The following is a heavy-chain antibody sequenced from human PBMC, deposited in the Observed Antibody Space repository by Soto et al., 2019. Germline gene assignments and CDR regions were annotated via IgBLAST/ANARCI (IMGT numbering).Heavy chain of an antibody. D-gene: IGHD1-26*01. CDR2: INAGNGNT. V-gene: IGHV1-3*01. CDR3: ARGLGLYYFDY. Sequence: GASVKVSCAACGYSFTSYAMHWVRQAPGQRLEWMGWINAGNGNTKYSQKFQGRVTITRDTSASTAYMELSSLRSEDTAVYYCARGLGLYYFDYWGQGTLVTVSS. CDR1: GYSFTSYA. J-gene: IGHJ4*02.